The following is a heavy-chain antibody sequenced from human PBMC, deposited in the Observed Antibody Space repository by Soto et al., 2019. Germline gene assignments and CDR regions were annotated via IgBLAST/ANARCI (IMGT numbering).Heavy chain of an antibody. Sequence: SDPLSLTCTFSGGSISIISHYWGWIRQPPVKGLEWIGSIYYSGSTYYNPSLKSRVTISVDTSKNQFSLKLSSVTAADTAVYYCARGLKVQSELHFDAFDVWGQGKKVTASS. V-gene: IGHV4-39*01. J-gene: IGHJ3*01. CDR1: GGSISIISHY. D-gene: IGHD1-7*01. CDR2: IYYSGST. CDR3: ARGLKVQSELHFDAFDV.